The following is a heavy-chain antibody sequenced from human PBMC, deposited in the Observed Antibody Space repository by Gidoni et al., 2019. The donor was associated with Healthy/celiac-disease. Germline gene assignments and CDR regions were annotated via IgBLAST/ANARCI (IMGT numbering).Heavy chain of an antibody. D-gene: IGHD6-13*01. V-gene: IGHV2-26*01. CDR1: GFSLSHARMG. Sequence: QVTLKESGPVLVTPTDTLTLTCTVSGFSLSHARMGVSWIRQPPGKALEWLAHIFSNDEKSYSTSLKSRLTISKDTSKSQVVLTMTNMDPVDTATYYCARIRTAYSSSWYVTAFDIWGQGTMVTVSS. CDR2: IFSNDEK. J-gene: IGHJ3*02. CDR3: ARIRTAYSSSWYVTAFDI.